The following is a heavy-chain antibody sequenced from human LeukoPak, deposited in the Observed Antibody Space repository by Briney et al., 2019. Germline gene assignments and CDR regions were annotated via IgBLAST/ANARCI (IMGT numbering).Heavy chain of an antibody. D-gene: IGHD4-17*01. CDR3: ARSMTTVATSPYY. J-gene: IGHJ4*02. Sequence: GGSLRLSCAASGFTVSSNYMSWVRQAPGKGLEWVSVIYTDGSTFYADSVKGRFTISRDNSKSTLYLQMNSLGAEDTAVYYCARSMTTVATSPYYWGQGTLVTVSS. V-gene: IGHV3-53*01. CDR1: GFTVSSNY. CDR2: IYTDGST.